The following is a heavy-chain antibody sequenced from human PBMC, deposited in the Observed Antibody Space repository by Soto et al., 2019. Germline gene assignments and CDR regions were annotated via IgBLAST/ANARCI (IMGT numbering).Heavy chain of an antibody. Sequence: PGGSLRLSCAASGFTFTDYAMNWVRQAPGKGLEWVSGVSGSGDSTHYADSVKGRFTISRDNSKNTQYLQMTSLRAEDTAIYYCEKVGGYWGGGSWYWGMDVGGKGTRATVPS. J-gene: IGHJ6*04. CDR2: VSGSGDST. CDR3: EKVGGYWGGGSWYWGMDV. CDR1: GFTFTDYA. D-gene: IGHD2-21*02. V-gene: IGHV3-23*01.